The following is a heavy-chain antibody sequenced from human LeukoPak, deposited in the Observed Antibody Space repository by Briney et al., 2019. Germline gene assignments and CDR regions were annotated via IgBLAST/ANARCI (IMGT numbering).Heavy chain of an antibody. CDR2: ISSSGTAI. CDR3: ARLGTVTGTSIDY. V-gene: IGHV3-48*04. CDR1: GFTFSSYS. J-gene: IGHJ4*02. Sequence: GGSLRLSCAASGFTFSSYSMNWVRQAPGKGLEWTSHISSSGTAIYYADSVKGRFTISRDDAKNSLYLQMNSLRAEDTAVYYCARLGTVTGTSIDYWGQGTLVTVSS. D-gene: IGHD6-19*01.